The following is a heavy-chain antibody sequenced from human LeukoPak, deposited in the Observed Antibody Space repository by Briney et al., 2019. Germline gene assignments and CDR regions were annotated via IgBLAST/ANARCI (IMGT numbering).Heavy chain of an antibody. CDR2: IYYSGST. D-gene: IGHD2-2*02. Sequence: SETLSLTCAVYGGSFSGYYWSWIRQHPGKGLEWIGYIYYSGSTYYNPSLKSRVTISVDTSKNQFSLKLSSVTAADTAVYYCARVYVVVPAAIPHYAFDIWGQGTMVTVSS. CDR3: ARVYVVVPAAIPHYAFDI. J-gene: IGHJ3*02. V-gene: IGHV4-31*11. CDR1: GGSFSGYY.